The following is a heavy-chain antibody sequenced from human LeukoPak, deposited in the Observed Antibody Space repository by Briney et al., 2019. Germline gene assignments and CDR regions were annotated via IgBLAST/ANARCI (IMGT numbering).Heavy chain of an antibody. V-gene: IGHV1-24*01. Sequence: ASVQVSFKVSGYTLTELSLHWVRQAPGKGLEWMGVFDPEDGETIYAQKFQGRVTITDDTSTDKAYMELSRLRSEDTHVYFWVTDMGIAAACTDYWGQGTLVTVSS. CDR3: VTDMGIAAACTDY. D-gene: IGHD6-13*01. CDR2: FDPEDGET. CDR1: GYTLTELS. J-gene: IGHJ4*02.